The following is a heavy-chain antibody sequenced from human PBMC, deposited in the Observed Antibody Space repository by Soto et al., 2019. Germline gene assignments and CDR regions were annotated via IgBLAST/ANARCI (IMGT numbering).Heavy chain of an antibody. D-gene: IGHD2-15*01. CDR2: IYYSGST. Sequence: PSETLSLTCTVSGGSISSYYWSWIRQPPGKGLEWIGYIYYSGSTNYNPSLKSRVTISVDTSKNQFSLKLSSVTAADTAVYYCASGAYYFDYWGQGTLVTVSS. CDR3: ASGAYYFDY. V-gene: IGHV4-59*08. J-gene: IGHJ4*02. CDR1: GGSISSYY.